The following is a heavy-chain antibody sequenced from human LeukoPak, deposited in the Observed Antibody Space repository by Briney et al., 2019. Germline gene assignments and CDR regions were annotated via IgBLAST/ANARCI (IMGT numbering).Heavy chain of an antibody. CDR1: GFTLSRYW. CDR2: INHDGTST. V-gene: IGHV3-74*01. Sequence: GGSLRLSCAASGFTLSRYWMHWVRQAPGKGLVWVSRINHDGTSTNYADSVRGRFTISRDNAKNTLSLQMDSLRAEDTGVYFCARSTVLDVWGKGTTVTVSS. J-gene: IGHJ6*04. D-gene: IGHD2-2*01. CDR3: ARSTVLDV.